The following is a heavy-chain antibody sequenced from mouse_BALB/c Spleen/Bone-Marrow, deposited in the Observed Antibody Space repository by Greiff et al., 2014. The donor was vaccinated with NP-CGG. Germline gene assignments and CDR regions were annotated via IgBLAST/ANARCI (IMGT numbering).Heavy chain of an antibody. CDR2: IDPANGNT. CDR3: ARYYYDSSLFDY. CDR1: GFNIKDTY. D-gene: IGHD1-1*01. J-gene: IGHJ2*01. Sequence: EVKLQESGAELVKPGASVKLSCTASGFNIKDTYMHWVKQRPEQGLEWIGRIDPANGNTKYDPKFQGKATITADTSSNTAYLQLSILTSEDTAVYYCARYYYDSSLFDYWGQGTTLTVSS. V-gene: IGHV14-3*02.